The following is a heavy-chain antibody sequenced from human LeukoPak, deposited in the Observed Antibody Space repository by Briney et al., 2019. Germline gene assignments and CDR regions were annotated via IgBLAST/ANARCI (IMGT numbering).Heavy chain of an antibody. CDR3: ARQGAAAGPDY. Sequence: GESLKISCKGSGYSFTSHWIGWVRQMPGKGLEWMGIVYPGDSDPRYSPSFQGHVTISADKSISTAYLQWSSLKASDTAMYYCARQGAAAGPDYWGQGTLVTVSS. CDR1: GYSFTSHW. CDR2: VYPGDSDP. V-gene: IGHV5-51*01. J-gene: IGHJ4*02. D-gene: IGHD6-13*01.